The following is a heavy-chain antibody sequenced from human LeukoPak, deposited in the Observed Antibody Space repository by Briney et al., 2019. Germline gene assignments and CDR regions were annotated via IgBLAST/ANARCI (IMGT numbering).Heavy chain of an antibody. J-gene: IGHJ4*02. CDR3: ARRVVLTAYDY. CDR1: GYTFTGYY. CDR2: INPNSGGT. D-gene: IGHD3-9*01. Sequence: ASVKVSCKASGYTFTGYYMHWLRQAPGQGLEWMGWINPNSGGTKYVQKFQGRVTMTRDTSISTAYMEVSRLTSDDTAVYYCARRVVLTAYDYWGQGTLVTVSS. V-gene: IGHV1-2*02.